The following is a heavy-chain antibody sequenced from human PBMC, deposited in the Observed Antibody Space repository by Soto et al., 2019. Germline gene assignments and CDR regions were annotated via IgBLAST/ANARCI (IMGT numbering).Heavy chain of an antibody. CDR1: GDTFSTHT. CDR2: IIPALGIT. J-gene: IGHJ6*04. V-gene: IGHV1-69*08. CDR3: ARDQYCSVSSCFRYPDV. D-gene: IGHD2-15*01. Sequence: QVQLVQSGATVKRPGSSVRVSCQASGDTFSTHTITWVRQAPGQGLEWVGRIIPALGITTYAQRFQGRVTISAVRSTSTAYMVLSSLTSDDTALYYCARDQYCSVSSCFRYPDVWGGGTAVIVSS.